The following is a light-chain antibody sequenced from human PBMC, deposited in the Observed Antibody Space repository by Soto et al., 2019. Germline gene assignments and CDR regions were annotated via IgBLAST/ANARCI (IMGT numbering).Light chain of an antibody. Sequence: IVMTQSTATLSVSPGERATLSCRASQNIYSNVAWYQQRPGQAPRLLIYRASTRATGIPARFSGSGSGTEFTLTISSLQSEDSAFYYCQQYNKWPITFGQGTYWRL. V-gene: IGKV3-15*01. CDR2: RAS. CDR3: QQYNKWPIT. J-gene: IGKJ5*01. CDR1: QNIYSN.